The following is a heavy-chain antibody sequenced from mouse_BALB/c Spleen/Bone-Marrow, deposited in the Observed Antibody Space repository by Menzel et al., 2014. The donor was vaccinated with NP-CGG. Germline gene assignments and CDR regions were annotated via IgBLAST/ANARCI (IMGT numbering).Heavy chain of an antibody. Sequence: QVQLQQSGAELVRPGASVKLSCKALGYTFTDYEMHWVKQTPVHGLEWIGAIHPGSGGAAYNQKFKGKATLTADKSNSTTYMELSRLTSEDYAVYYCTREGLRGGGFAYWGQGTLVTVSA. CDR3: TREGLRGGGFAY. CDR2: IHPGSGGA. CDR1: GYTFTDYE. J-gene: IGHJ3*01. V-gene: IGHV1-15*01.